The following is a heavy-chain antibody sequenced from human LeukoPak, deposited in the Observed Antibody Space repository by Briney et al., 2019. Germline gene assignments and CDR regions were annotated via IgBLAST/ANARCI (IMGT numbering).Heavy chain of an antibody. CDR3: ARGYSFHAFDI. V-gene: IGHV4-30-4*01. CDR1: GDSISSGDYY. CDR2: IYYNGSP. J-gene: IGHJ3*02. D-gene: IGHD5-18*01. Sequence: SETPSLTCTVSGDSISSGDYYWSWIRRPPGKALEWIGYIYYNGSPYSNPSLRSRLTMSVDTSKNQFSLKLTSVTAADTALYYCARGYSFHAFDIWGQGTVVTVSS.